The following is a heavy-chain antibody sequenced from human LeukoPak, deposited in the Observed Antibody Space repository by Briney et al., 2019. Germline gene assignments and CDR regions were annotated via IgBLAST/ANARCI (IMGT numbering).Heavy chain of an antibody. CDR3: ARGQVEQRWFDP. Sequence: GASVKVSCKASGGTFSSYAISWVRQATGQGLEWMGWMNPNSGNTGYAQKFQGRVTMTRNTSISTAYMELSSLRSEDTAVYYCARGQVEQRWFDPWGQGTLVTVSS. D-gene: IGHD6-25*01. CDR1: GGTFSSYA. CDR2: MNPNSGNT. V-gene: IGHV1-8*02. J-gene: IGHJ5*02.